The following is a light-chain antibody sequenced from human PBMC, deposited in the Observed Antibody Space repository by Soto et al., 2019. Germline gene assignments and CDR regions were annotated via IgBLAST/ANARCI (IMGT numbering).Light chain of an antibody. V-gene: IGKV3-20*01. CDR1: QSVSSSY. J-gene: IGKJ1*01. CDR2: GAS. Sequence: EIVLTQSPGTLSLSPGERATLSCRASQSVSSSYLAWYQQKPGQAPRLLIYGASSRATGIPDRFSGSGSGTHFTLTISRLEPEDFAVYYCQQYWTFGQGTKVDIK. CDR3: QQYWT.